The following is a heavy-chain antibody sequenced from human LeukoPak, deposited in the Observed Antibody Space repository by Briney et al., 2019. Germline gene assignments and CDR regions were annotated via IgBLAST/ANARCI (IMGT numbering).Heavy chain of an antibody. CDR3: AREQYWTTVTQGGFDY. CDR1: GFTFSSYG. Sequence: TGGSLRLSCAASGFTFSSYGMHWVRQAPGKGLEWVAVIWCDGSNKYYADSVKGRFTISRDNSKNTLYLQMNSLRAEDTAVYYCAREQYWTTVTQGGFDYWGQGTLVTVSS. D-gene: IGHD4-17*01. V-gene: IGHV3-33*01. CDR2: IWCDGSNK. J-gene: IGHJ4*02.